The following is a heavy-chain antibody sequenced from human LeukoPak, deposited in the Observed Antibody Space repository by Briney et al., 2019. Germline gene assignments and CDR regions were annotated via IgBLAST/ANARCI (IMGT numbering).Heavy chain of an antibody. CDR3: AKDLSLGYDFWSGYYTPFDY. J-gene: IGHJ4*02. CDR1: GFTFSSYA. D-gene: IGHD3-3*01. V-gene: IGHV3-23*01. Sequence: GGSLRLSCAASGFTFSSYAMSWVRQPPGKGLEGVSAIIVSGGGTYYARSVKGWFTISRDNSKNTLYLKMNSLRAEDTAVYYCAKDLSLGYDFWSGYYTPFDYWGQGTLVTVSS. CDR2: IIVSGGGT.